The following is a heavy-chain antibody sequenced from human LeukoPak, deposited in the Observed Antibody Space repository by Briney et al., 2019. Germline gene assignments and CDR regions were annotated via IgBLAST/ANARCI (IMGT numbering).Heavy chain of an antibody. CDR1: GFTFSTYE. Sequence: GGSLRLSCAASGFTFSTYELCWIRQAPGKGLEWISYISSGGTTIKYADSVRGRFTISRDEGRVSLYLQMNSLRVEDTAIYYCGASRQYVGAFDMWGQGILVSVSS. V-gene: IGHV3-48*03. CDR2: ISSGGTTI. CDR3: GASRQYVGAFDM. D-gene: IGHD3-16*01. J-gene: IGHJ3*02.